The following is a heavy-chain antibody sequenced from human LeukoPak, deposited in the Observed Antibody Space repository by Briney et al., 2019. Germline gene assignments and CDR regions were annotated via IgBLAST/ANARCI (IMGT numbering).Heavy chain of an antibody. V-gene: IGHV3-30*02. Sequence: GGSLRLSCAASGFAFSASGMHWVRQAPGKGLDWVAFIRYDGSNKYYADSVKGRFTISRDNSKNTLYLQMNSLRAEDTAVYYCAKEIGYCSRTSCPPETFDYWGQGTLVTVSS. J-gene: IGHJ4*02. CDR3: AKEIGYCSRTSCPPETFDY. D-gene: IGHD2-2*01. CDR1: GFAFSASG. CDR2: IRYDGSNK.